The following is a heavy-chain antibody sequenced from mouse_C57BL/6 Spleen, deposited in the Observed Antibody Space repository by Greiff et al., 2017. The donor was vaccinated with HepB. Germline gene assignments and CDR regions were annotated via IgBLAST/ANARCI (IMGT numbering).Heavy chain of an antibody. CDR2: IDPSDSYT. J-gene: IGHJ2*01. V-gene: IGHV1-59*01. CDR3: AREPVGNYGSSRDY. Sequence: QVQLQQPGAELVRPGTSVKLSCKASGYTFTSYWMHWVKQRPGQGLEWIGVIDPSDSYTNYNQKFKGKATLTVDTSSSTAYMQLSSLTSEDSAVYYCAREPVGNYGSSRDYWGQGTTLTVSS. CDR1: GYTFTSYW. D-gene: IGHD1-1*01.